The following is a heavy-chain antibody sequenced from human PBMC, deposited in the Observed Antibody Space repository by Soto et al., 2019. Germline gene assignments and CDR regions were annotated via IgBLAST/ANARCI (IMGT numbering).Heavy chain of an antibody. Sequence: SGTLSLSCTSSGGCVSSSSYYWCWIRQPPGKGLEWIGSIYYSGSTYYNPSLKSRVTISVDTSKNQFSLKLSSVTPEDTAVYYCARRSGSPGYFDYWGQGALVTVSS. CDR1: GGCVSSSSYY. D-gene: IGHD3-10*01. J-gene: IGHJ4*02. V-gene: IGHV4-39*01. CDR2: IYYSGST. CDR3: ARRSGSPGYFDY.